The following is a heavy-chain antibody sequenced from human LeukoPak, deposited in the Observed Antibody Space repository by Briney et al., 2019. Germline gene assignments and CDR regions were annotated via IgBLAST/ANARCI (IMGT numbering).Heavy chain of an antibody. Sequence: PGGSLRLSCAASGFTVSSNYMSWVRQAPGKGLEWVSVIYSGGSTYYADSVKGRFTISRDNSKNTLYLQMNSLRAEDTAVYYCAKDGPAVLRFLEWLLSPYFDYWGQGTLVTVSS. V-gene: IGHV3-66*01. CDR1: GFTVSSNY. CDR2: IYSGGST. J-gene: IGHJ4*02. CDR3: AKDGPAVLRFLEWLLSPYFDY. D-gene: IGHD3-3*01.